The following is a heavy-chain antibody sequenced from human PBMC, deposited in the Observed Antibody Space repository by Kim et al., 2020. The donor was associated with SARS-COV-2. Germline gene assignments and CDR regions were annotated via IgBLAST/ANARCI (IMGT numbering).Heavy chain of an antibody. CDR3: ARMGSNMPRAGDY. D-gene: IGHD4-4*01. Sequence: GESLKISCKGSGYSFNTYWIAWVRQVPGKGLEWMGIVYPGDSDTRYSPSFQGQVTISADKSITTAYLQWSSLKVSDSAMYYCARMGSNMPRAGDYWGQGTLVTVST. V-gene: IGHV5-51*01. J-gene: IGHJ4*02. CDR2: VYPGDSDT. CDR1: GYSFNTYW.